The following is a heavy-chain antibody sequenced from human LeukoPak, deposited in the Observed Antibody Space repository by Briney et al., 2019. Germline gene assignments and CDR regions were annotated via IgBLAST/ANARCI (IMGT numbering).Heavy chain of an antibody. J-gene: IGHJ4*02. D-gene: IGHD6-13*01. V-gene: IGHV3-23*01. CDR2: ISGSGGST. Sequence: GGSLRLSCAASGFTFGSYAMSWVRQAPGKGLEWVSAISGSGGSTYYADSVKGRFTISRDNSKNTLYLQMHSLSAEDTATYYCTTPRPGVAAAYDHWGQGTLVTVSS. CDR1: GFTFGSYA. CDR3: TTPRPGVAAAYDH.